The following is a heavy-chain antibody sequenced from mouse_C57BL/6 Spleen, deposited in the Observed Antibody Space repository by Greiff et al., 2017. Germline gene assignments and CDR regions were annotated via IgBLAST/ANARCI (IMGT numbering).Heavy chain of an antibody. Sequence: EVKLVESGGGLVKPGGSLKLSCAASGFTFSDYGMHWVRQAPEKGLEWVAYISSGSSTIYYADTVKGRFTISRDNAKNTLFLQMTSLRSEDTAMYYCARPITTVVGYFDVWGTGTTVTVSS. CDR1: GFTFSDYG. J-gene: IGHJ1*03. V-gene: IGHV5-17*01. D-gene: IGHD1-1*01. CDR2: ISSGSSTI. CDR3: ARPITTVVGYFDV.